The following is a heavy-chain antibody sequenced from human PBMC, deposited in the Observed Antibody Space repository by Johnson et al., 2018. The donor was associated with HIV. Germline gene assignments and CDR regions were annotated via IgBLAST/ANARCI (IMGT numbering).Heavy chain of an antibody. J-gene: IGHJ3*02. D-gene: IGHD5-24*01. CDR1: GFTFSNYA. CDR3: AKEKNGYHWTFDI. Sequence: QVQLVESGGGVVQPGRSLRLSCAASGFTFSNYAMHWVRQAPGKGLEWVSVIYSGGSTYYADSVKGRFTISRDNSKNTLYLQMNSLRAEDTAVYYCAKEKNGYHWTFDIWGQGTMVTVSS. CDR2: IYSGGST. V-gene: IGHV3-NL1*01.